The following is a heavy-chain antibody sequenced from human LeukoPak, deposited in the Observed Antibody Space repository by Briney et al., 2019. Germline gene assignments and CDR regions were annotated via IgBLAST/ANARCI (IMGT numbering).Heavy chain of an antibody. J-gene: IGHJ6*02. D-gene: IGHD2-15*01. CDR1: GGSFSGYY. Sequence: PSETLSLTCAVYGGSFSGYYWSWIRQPPGKGLEWIGEINHSGSTNYNPSLKSRVTVSVDTSKNQFSLKLSSVTAADTAVYYCARRGSFPYYYYYYGMDVWGQGTTVTVSS. CDR3: ARRGSFPYYYYYYGMDV. V-gene: IGHV4-34*01. CDR2: INHSGST.